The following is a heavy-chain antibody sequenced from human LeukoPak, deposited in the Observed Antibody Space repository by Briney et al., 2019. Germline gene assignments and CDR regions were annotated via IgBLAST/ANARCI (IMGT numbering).Heavy chain of an antibody. CDR2: ISSSSSYI. J-gene: IGHJ4*02. CDR1: GFTFSSYS. Sequence: GGSLLLSGAASGFTFSSYSMNWVRQAPGKGLEWVSSISSSSSYIYYADSVKGRFTISRDNAKNSLYLQMNSLRAEDTAVYYCASSQADDYVWGSFGYWGQGTLVTVSS. V-gene: IGHV3-21*01. CDR3: ASSQADDYVWGSFGY. D-gene: IGHD3-16*01.